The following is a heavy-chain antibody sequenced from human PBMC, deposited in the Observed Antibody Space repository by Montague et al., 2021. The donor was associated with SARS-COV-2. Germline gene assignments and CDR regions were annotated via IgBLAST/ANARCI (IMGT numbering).Heavy chain of an antibody. CDR3: ARGQVTIFGVLIMLPAAGALDI. J-gene: IGHJ3*02. Sequence: SETLSLTCTVSGGSISNSNYYWGWIRQPPGKGLEWIGSVYYSGNTYHNPSLKSRVSISVDTSKNQFSLKLNSVSAADTAVYYCARGQVTIFGVLIMLPAAGALDIWGQGTMVTVSS. CDR1: GGSISNSNYY. CDR2: VYYSGNT. D-gene: IGHD3-3*01. V-gene: IGHV4-39*01.